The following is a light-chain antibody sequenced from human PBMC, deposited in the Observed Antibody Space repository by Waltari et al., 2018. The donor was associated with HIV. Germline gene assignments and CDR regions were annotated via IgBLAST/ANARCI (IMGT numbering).Light chain of an antibody. Sequence: QPVLTQPPSASGTPGHGVTISCSGSNSNIGTNSVYLYQHLPGMAPKLLIYRNNRRPSGIPDRFDGSRFGTSASLAISGLRSEDEADYYCATWDDSLIWVFGGGTKLTVL. CDR1: NSNIGTNS. V-gene: IGLV1-47*01. CDR2: RNN. J-gene: IGLJ3*02. CDR3: ATWDDSLIWV.